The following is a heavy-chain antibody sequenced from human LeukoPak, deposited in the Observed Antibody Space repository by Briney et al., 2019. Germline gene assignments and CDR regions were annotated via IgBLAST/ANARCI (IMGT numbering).Heavy chain of an antibody. Sequence: PGGSLRLSCAASGITFSSYSMNWVRQAPGKGLEWISYLSSDNYTIYYADSVKGRFIISRDNAKDSLYLQMNSLRAEDTAVYYCARGQSYYDFWSGYYWYFDYWGQGTLVTVSS. CDR2: LSSDNYTI. D-gene: IGHD3-3*01. V-gene: IGHV3-48*01. CDR1: GITFSSYS. CDR3: ARGQSYYDFWSGYYWYFDY. J-gene: IGHJ4*02.